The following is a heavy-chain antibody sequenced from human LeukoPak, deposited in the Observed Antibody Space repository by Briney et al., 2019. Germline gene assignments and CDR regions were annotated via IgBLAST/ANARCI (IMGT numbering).Heavy chain of an antibody. V-gene: IGHV3-15*01. CDR3: TEDPRY. CDR1: GFTFSSSL. Sequence: PAESLRLSCAASGFTFSSSLMNWDRPAPGKGLEWVGSIKSKTDGGTADYAAPVKGRFTISRDDSKKALYLQMSRLKTEDTAVYYCTEDPRYWGQGTLVTVPS. CDR2: IKSKTDGGTA. J-gene: IGHJ4*02.